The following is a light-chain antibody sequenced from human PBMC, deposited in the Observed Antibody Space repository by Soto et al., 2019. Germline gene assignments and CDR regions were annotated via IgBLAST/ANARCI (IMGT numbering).Light chain of an antibody. CDR3: QHYHNWPLT. CDR1: QSFRNY. Sequence: VSTQSAATLSLSPGAIATLSCRASQSFRNYLAWYQQKRGQAPKLVIYAASTRATGIPDRFSGSVSGTELTITISRLQSEDGELYYGQHYHNWPLTFGEGTKVDIK. CDR2: AAS. J-gene: IGKJ4*01. V-gene: IGKV3D-15*01.